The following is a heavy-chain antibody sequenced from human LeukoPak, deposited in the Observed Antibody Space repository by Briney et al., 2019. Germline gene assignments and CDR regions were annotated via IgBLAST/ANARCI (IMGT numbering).Heavy chain of an antibody. CDR1: GYTFTSYG. CDR2: ISAYNGNT. V-gene: IGHV1-18*01. Sequence: ASVKVSCKASGYTFTSYGISWVRQAPGQGLEWMGWISAYNGNTNYAQKLQGRVTMTTDTSTSTAYMELSRLRSDDTAVYYCARAWWTYYYDSSGYYSSNYDYWGQGTLVTVSS. J-gene: IGHJ4*02. D-gene: IGHD3-22*01. CDR3: ARAWWTYYYDSSGYYSSNYDY.